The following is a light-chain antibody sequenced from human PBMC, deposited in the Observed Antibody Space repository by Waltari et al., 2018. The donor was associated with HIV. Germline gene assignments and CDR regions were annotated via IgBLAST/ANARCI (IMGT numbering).Light chain of an antibody. V-gene: IGLV2-23*02. Sequence: QSALTQPASVSGSPGQSITISCPGNSRDVGSYNLVSLYQQHPGKAPKLMISEVNKRPSGVSNRFSGSKSGNTASLTISGLQAEDEADYYCSSYATAGTYVLFGGGTKLTVL. CDR3: SSYATAGTYVL. CDR2: EVN. J-gene: IGLJ2*01. CDR1: SRDVGSYNL.